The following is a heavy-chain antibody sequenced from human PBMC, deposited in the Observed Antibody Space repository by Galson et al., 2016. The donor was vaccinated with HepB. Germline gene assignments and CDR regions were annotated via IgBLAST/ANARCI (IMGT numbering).Heavy chain of an antibody. CDR1: SGAISVYY. Sequence: SETLSLTCTVSSGAISVYYWTWIRQSPGKGLERIGYVFRDGSTDYNPSLNSRVTMSLDTSRNQFSLRLNSVTAADTAVYYCVKVRDGGMFDRWGQGILVTVSS. V-gene: IGHV4-59*01. J-gene: IGHJ5*02. CDR2: VFRDGST. CDR3: VKVRDGGMFDR. D-gene: IGHD5-24*01.